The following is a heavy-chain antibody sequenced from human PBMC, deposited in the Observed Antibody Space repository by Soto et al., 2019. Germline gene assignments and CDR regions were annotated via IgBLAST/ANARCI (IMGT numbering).Heavy chain of an antibody. J-gene: IGHJ4*02. CDR1: GGSISSSGYY. CDR2: IHYSGNT. Sequence: QVQLQDSGPGLVKPSETLSLTCTVSGGSISSSGYYWSWIRQNPGKGLEWIGYIHYSGNTYYNPSLKSRVTISVDTSKNQFSLRLSSVTAADTAVYYCAKSLTINADSDCWGQGTLVTVSS. CDR3: AKSLTINADSDC. D-gene: IGHD3-9*01. V-gene: IGHV4-31*03.